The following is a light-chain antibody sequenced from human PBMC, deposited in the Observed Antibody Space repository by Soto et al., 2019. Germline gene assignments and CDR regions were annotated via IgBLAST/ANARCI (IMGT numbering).Light chain of an antibody. Sequence: QPVLTQPPSVSEAPRQRVTISCSGSSSNIGNNAVNWYQQFPGQAPKIVIYYDDLLTSGVSDRFSGSKSGISASLAISDLQSDDEADYYCAAWDDNLNAYVFGPGTKVTVL. CDR2: YDD. CDR3: AAWDDNLNAYV. CDR1: SSNIGNNA. J-gene: IGLJ1*01. V-gene: IGLV1-36*01.